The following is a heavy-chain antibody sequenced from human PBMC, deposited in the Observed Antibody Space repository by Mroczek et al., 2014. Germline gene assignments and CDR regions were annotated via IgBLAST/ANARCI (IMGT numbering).Heavy chain of an antibody. J-gene: IGHJ6*02. CDR1: GGSFSGYY. D-gene: IGHD6-19*01. Sequence: QVQLQQWGAGLLKPSETLSLTCAVYGGSFSGYYWSWIRQPPGKGLEWIGEINHSGSTNYNPSLKSRVTISVDTSKNQFSLKLSSVTAADTAVYYCARVGHSSGWDYYYYYGMDVWGQGTTVTVSS. CDR3: ARVGHSSGWDYYYYYGMDV. CDR2: INHSGST. V-gene: IGHV4-34*01.